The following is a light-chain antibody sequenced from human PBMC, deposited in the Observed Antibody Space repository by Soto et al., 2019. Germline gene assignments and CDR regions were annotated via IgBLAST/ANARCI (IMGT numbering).Light chain of an antibody. CDR1: QSVSSS. J-gene: IGKJ1*01. CDR3: QQDNNWPRT. Sequence: EIVMTQSPATLSVSPGERATLSCRASQSVSSSLAWFQQKPGQAPRLLIYGASTRATGIPARFSGSGSGTEFTLTISSLQSEDFAVYYCQQDNNWPRTFGQGTNVEIK. V-gene: IGKV3-15*01. CDR2: GAS.